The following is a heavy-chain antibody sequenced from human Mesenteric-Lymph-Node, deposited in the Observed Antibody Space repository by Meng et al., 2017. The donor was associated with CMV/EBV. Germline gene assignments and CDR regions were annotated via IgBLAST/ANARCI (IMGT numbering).Heavy chain of an antibody. CDR3: ARGGGDWDLYY. Sequence: GSLRLSCTVSGGSISSYYWSWIRQPPGKGLEWIGYIYYSGSTNYNPSLKSRVTISVDRSKNQFSLKLTSVTAADTAVYYCARGGGDWDLYYWGQGTLVTVSS. CDR2: IYYSGST. V-gene: IGHV4-59*01. CDR1: GGSISSYY. D-gene: IGHD2-21*01. J-gene: IGHJ4*02.